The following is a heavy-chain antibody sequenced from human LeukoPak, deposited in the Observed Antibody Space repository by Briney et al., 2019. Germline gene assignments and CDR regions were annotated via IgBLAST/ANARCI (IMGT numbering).Heavy chain of an antibody. V-gene: IGHV3-23*01. CDR2: ISGSDGST. CDR3: AKEGGAAVGTTDFDY. D-gene: IGHD6-13*01. CDR1: GFTFSSFG. J-gene: IGHJ4*02. Sequence: QPGGTLRLSCAASGFTFSSFGMTWVRQAPGMGLEWVSGISGSDGSTYYADSVKGRFTISRDNSKNTLYLQMNSLKTEDTAVYYCAKEGGAAVGTTDFDYWGQGTLVTVSS.